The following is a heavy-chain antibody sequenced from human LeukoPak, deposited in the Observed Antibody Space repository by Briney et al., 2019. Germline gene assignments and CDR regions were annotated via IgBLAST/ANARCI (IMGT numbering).Heavy chain of an antibody. CDR3: ARYCSSTSCYERGSFDY. CDR1: GYTFTSYA. J-gene: IGHJ4*02. D-gene: IGHD2-2*01. Sequence: ASVKVSCKASGYTFTSYAMHWVRQAPGQRLEWMGWINAGNGNTKYSQKFQSRVTITRDTSASTAYMELSSLRSEDTAVYYCARYCSSTSCYERGSFDYWGQGTLVTVSS. V-gene: IGHV1-3*01. CDR2: INAGNGNT.